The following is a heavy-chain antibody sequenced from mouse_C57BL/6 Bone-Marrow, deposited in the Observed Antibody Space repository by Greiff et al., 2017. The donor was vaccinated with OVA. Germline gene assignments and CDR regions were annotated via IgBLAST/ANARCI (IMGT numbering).Heavy chain of an antibody. CDR3: ARGNYGNYGWFAY. Sequence: QVQLQQPGAELVKPGASVKMSCKASGYTFTSYWITWVQQRPGQGLEWMGDINPGSGSPNYNEQLKSKATLTVDTSSSTAYMQLSSLTSEDSAVYYCARGNYGNYGWFAYWGQGTLVTVSA. CDR1: GYTFTSYW. D-gene: IGHD2-1*01. V-gene: IGHV1-55*01. J-gene: IGHJ3*01. CDR2: INPGSGSP.